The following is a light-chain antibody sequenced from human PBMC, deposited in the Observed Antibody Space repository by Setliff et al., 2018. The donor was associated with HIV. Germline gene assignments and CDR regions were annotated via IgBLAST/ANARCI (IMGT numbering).Light chain of an antibody. V-gene: IGLV2-11*01. CDR2: DVT. J-gene: IGLJ3*02. Sequence: QSVLTQPASVSGFPGQAINISCTGTSSDVGGYNFVSWYQKYPGKAPKLIIYDVTQRPSGVPDRFSGSKSGDTASLTISGLLADDEADYYCCAYAGSYRGVFGGGTKVTVL. CDR1: SSDVGGYNF. CDR3: CAYAGSYRGV.